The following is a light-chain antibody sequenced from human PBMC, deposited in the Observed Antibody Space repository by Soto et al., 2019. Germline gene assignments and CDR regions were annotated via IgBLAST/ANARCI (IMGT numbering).Light chain of an antibody. J-gene: IGKJ4*01. CDR2: DAY. CDR3: QQTYSDIS. V-gene: IGKV1-5*01. Sequence: DIQMTQSPSTLSASVGDRVTITCRASQSISRWLAWYQQKPGKAPKLLIYDAYSLESGVPSRFSGSGSGADFTLTISGLQPEDFASYHCQQTYSDISFGGGTKVDIK. CDR1: QSISRW.